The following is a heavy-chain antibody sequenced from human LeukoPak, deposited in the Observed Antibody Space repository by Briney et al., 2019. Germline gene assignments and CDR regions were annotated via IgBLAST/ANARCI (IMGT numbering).Heavy chain of an antibody. Sequence: GGSLRLSCAASGFTFDDYGMSWVRQAPGKGLEWVSGINWNGGSTGYADSVKGRFTISRDNAKNSLYLQMNSLRAEDTAVYYCARFRGSGSGNYYMDVWGKGTTVTVSS. J-gene: IGHJ6*03. CDR3: ARFRGSGSGNYYMDV. D-gene: IGHD3-10*01. CDR1: GFTFDDYG. CDR2: INWNGGST. V-gene: IGHV3-20*04.